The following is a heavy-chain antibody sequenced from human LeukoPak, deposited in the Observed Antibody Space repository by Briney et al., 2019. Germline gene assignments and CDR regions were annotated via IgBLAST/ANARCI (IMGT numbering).Heavy chain of an antibody. D-gene: IGHD6-13*01. V-gene: IGHV4-59*11. Sequence: PSETLTLTCTVSGGGGSISSHYWSWIRQPPGKGLECVGHIYYSGSTNYNPSLKSRVTISVDTSKNQFSLNLSSVTAADTAVYYCARVGQQLVSYYYYMDVWGKGTTVTISS. CDR1: GGGGSISSHY. J-gene: IGHJ6*03. CDR3: ARVGQQLVSYYYYMDV. CDR2: IYYSGST.